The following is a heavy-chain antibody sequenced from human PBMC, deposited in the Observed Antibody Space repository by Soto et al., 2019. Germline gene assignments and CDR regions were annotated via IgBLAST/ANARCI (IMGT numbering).Heavy chain of an antibody. CDR1: GASISGFY. J-gene: IGHJ5*02. CDR2: IYATGTT. Sequence: SETLSLPCTVSGASISGFYWSWIRKSAGKGLEWIGRIYATGTTDYNPSLKSRVRMSVDTSKKQFSLKLRSVTAADTAVYYCVRDGTKTLRDWFDPWGQGISVTVSS. D-gene: IGHD1-1*01. CDR3: VRDGTKTLRDWFDP. V-gene: IGHV4-4*07.